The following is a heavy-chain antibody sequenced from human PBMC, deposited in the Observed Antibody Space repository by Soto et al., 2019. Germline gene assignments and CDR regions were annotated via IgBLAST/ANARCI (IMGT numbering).Heavy chain of an antibody. J-gene: IGHJ4*02. Sequence: GGSLRLSCAASGFTFSSYEMNWVRQAPGKGLEWVSYISSSGSTIYYADSVKGRFTISRDNAKNSLYLQMNSLRAEDTAVYFCARSGDNYNVLDYWGPGTPVTVSS. CDR3: ARSGDNYNVLDY. CDR2: ISSSGSTI. CDR1: GFTFSSYE. V-gene: IGHV3-48*03. D-gene: IGHD3-10*02.